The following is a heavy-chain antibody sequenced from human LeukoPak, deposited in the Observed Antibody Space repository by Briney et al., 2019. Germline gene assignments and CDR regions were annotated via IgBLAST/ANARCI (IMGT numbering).Heavy chain of an antibody. CDR2: TYYRSTWYN. J-gene: IGHJ5*02. Sequence: SQTLSLTCAISGDSVSSNSVTWNWIKQSPSRGLGWLGRTYYRSTWYNDYAVSVRGRITVNPDTSKNQFSLHLNSVTPEDTAVYYCARRLTQYDCFDPWGQGILVTVSS. CDR3: ARRLTQYDCFDP. V-gene: IGHV6-1*01. D-gene: IGHD2-2*01. CDR1: GDSVSSNSVT.